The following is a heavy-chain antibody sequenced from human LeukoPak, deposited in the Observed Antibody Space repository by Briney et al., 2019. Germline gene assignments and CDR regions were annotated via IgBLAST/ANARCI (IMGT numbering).Heavy chain of an antibody. D-gene: IGHD3-10*01. V-gene: IGHV4-39*01. CDR2: IYYSGST. CDR1: GGSISSSSYY. CDR3: AGPRGYYGSGFDP. J-gene: IGHJ5*02. Sequence: PSETLSLTCTVSGGSISSSSYYWGWIRQPPGKGLEWIGSIYYSGSTYYNPSLKSRVTISVDTSKNQFSLKLSSVTAADTAVYYCAGPRGYYGSGFDPWGQGTLVTVSS.